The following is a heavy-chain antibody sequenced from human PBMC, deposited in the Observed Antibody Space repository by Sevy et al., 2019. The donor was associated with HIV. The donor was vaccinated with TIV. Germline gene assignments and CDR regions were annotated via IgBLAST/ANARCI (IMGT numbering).Heavy chain of an antibody. Sequence: GGSLRLSCAASGFTVSSNYMSWVRQAPGKGLEWVSVIYSGGSTYYADSVKGRFTISRDTSKNTLYLQMNSLRAEDTAVYYCARDDSSGYFFDYWGQGTLVTVSS. D-gene: IGHD3-22*01. CDR2: IYSGGST. CDR3: ARDDSSGYFFDY. J-gene: IGHJ4*02. V-gene: IGHV3-53*01. CDR1: GFTVSSNY.